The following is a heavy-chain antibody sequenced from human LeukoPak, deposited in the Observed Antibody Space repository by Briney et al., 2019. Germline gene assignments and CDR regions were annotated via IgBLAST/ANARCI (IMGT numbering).Heavy chain of an antibody. J-gene: IGHJ4*02. CDR3: ARDTKYAFDN. CDR2: VGISSGNT. CDR1: GFTFSDYS. V-gene: IGHV3-48*01. Sequence: GGSLRVSCAASGFTFSDYSRNRVRQAPGKGLEGMSYVGISSGNTKYADSVKGRFTISGDKAKNSLYLQMNSLRVDDTAVYYCARDTKYAFDNWGQGTLVTVSS. D-gene: IGHD2-2*01.